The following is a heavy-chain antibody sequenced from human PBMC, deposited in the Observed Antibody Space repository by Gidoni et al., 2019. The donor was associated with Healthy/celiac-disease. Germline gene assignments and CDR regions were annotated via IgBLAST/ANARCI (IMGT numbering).Heavy chain of an antibody. D-gene: IGHD3-16*02. V-gene: IGHV5-10-1*01. CDR2: IDPSDSYT. CDR1: GYSFTSYW. J-gene: IGHJ4*02. CDR3: ARVIMITFGGVIEPFDY. Sequence: EVQLVQSGAEVKKPGESLRLSCKGSGYSFTSYWISWVRQMPGKGLEWMGRIDPSDSYTNYSPSFQGHVTISADKSISTAYLQWSSLKASDTAMYYCARVIMITFGGVIEPFDYWGQGTLVTVSS.